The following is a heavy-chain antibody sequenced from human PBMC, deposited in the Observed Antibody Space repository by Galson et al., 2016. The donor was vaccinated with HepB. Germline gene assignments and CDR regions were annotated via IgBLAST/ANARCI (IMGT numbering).Heavy chain of an antibody. D-gene: IGHD4-23*01. CDR3: VKDHGGLRWYMEY. CDR1: GFTFRSNG. CDR2: ISYDGFNK. J-gene: IGHJ4*02. Sequence: SLRLSCAASGFTFRSNGMHWVRQAPGKGLEWVAVISYDGFNKYYADSVKGRFTISRDNSKNTLYLQMNSLRAEDMGTYYCVKDHGGLRWYMEYWGQGTLVTVSS. V-gene: IGHV3-30*18.